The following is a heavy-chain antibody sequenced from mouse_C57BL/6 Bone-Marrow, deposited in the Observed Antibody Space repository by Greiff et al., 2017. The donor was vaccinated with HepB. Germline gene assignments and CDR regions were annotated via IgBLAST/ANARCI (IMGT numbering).Heavy chain of an antibody. CDR3: ARLITTVLARYFDV. Sequence: QVQLQQSGAELVKPGASVKMSCKASGYTFTSYWITWVKQRPGQGLEWIGDIYPGSGSTNYNEKFKSKATLTVDTSSSTAYMQLSSLTSEDSAVYYCARLITTVLARYFDVGGTGTTVTVPS. CDR1: GYTFTSYW. D-gene: IGHD1-1*01. CDR2: IYPGSGST. V-gene: IGHV1-55*01. J-gene: IGHJ1*03.